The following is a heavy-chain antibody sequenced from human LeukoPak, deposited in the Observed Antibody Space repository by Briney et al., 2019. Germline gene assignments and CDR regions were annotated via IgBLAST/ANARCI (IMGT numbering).Heavy chain of an antibody. D-gene: IGHD5-24*01. CDR3: ATRRDGYNPPDAFDI. CDR2: INYSGST. CDR1: GGSISSYY. J-gene: IGHJ3*02. Sequence: PSETLSLTCTVSGGSISSYYWSWIRQPPGKGLEWIGYINYSGSTNYNPSLKSRVTISVDTSKNQFSLKLSSVTAADTAVYYCATRRDGYNPPDAFDIWGQGTMVTVSS. V-gene: IGHV4-59*01.